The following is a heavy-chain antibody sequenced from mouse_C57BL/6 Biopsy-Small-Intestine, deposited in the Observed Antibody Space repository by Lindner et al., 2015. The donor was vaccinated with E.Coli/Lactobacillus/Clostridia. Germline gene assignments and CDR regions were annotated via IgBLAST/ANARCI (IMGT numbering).Heavy chain of an antibody. CDR1: GSAFSSNW. D-gene: IGHD2-1*01. CDR2: IYPGDGYI. V-gene: IGHV1-80*01. CDR3: ARDEDIYYGNGGAY. Sequence: VQLQESGAELVKPGASVKISCKASGSAFSSNWMNWVKQRPGKGLEWMGQIYPGDGYIHYNGKFKGKATLTVDKSSSTVYMHLSSLTSEDSAVYFCARDEDIYYGNGGAYWGQGTLVTVSA. J-gene: IGHJ3*01.